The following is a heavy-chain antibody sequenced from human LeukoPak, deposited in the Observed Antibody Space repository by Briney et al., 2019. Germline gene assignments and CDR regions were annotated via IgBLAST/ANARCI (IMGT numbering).Heavy chain of an antibody. D-gene: IGHD3-9*01. CDR1: GYTFTNYG. Sequence: GASVKVSCKASGYTFTNYGISWVRQAPGQGLEWMGWINPNSGGTNYAQKFQGWVTMTRDTSISTAYMELSRLRSDDTAVYYCARSDKDGRNYGMDVWGQGTTVTVSS. CDR3: ARSDKDGRNYGMDV. J-gene: IGHJ6*02. CDR2: INPNSGGT. V-gene: IGHV1-2*04.